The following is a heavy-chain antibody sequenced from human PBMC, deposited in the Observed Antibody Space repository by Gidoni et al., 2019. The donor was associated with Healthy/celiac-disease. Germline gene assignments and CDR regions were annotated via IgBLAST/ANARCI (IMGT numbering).Heavy chain of an antibody. V-gene: IGHV3-48*04. Sequence: EVQLVESGGGVVQPGGSLRRSCAASGGTFSSYSMNWVRQAPGKGLEWVSYISSSSSTIYYADSVKGRFTISRDNATNSLYLQMTSLSAEDTAVYYCARLDTAMVRDYWGQGTLVTVSS. CDR3: ARLDTAMVRDY. CDR2: ISSSSSTI. J-gene: IGHJ4*02. D-gene: IGHD5-18*01. CDR1: GGTFSSYS.